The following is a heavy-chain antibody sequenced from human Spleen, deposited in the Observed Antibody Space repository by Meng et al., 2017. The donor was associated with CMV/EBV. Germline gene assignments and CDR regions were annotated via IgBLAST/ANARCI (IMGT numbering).Heavy chain of an antibody. CDR3: AKDTRTGGVALRPTGYGMDV. V-gene: IGHV3-23*01. CDR2: ISGSGGST. CDR1: GFTFSDYY. D-gene: IGHD6-6*01. J-gene: IGHJ6*02. Sequence: GESLKISCAASGFTFSDYYMSWIRQAPGKGLEWVSAISGSGGSTYYADSVKGRFTISRDNSKNTLFLQMNSLRAGDTAVYYCAKDTRTGGVALRPTGYGMDVWGQGTTVTVSS.